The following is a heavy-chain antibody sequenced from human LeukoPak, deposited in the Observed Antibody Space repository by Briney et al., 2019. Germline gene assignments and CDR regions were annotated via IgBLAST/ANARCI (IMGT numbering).Heavy chain of an antibody. CDR2: INGDGSRT. CDR1: GFTFSSYW. J-gene: IGHJ4*02. V-gene: IGHV3-74*01. CDR3: VSGCSSGYRLDS. Sequence: GGPLRLSCAASGFTFSSYWMHWVRQDPVKGLLWVSRINGDGSRTDYADSEKGRFTISRDNAKNTVYLQMNSLRAEDTAVYYCVSGCSSGYRLDSWGQGTRVTASS. D-gene: IGHD3-22*01.